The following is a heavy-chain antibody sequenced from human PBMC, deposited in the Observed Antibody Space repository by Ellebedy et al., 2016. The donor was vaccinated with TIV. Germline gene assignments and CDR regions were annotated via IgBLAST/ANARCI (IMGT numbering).Heavy chain of an antibody. V-gene: IGHV4-61*01. CDR2: IYTGST. J-gene: IGHJ4*02. CDR3: ARGGAEGY. CDR1: GGSVSSANYY. Sequence: MPSETLSLTCTVSGGSVSSANYYWTWFRQPPGKGLEWIGFIYTGSTNYNPSLKSRVTISVDTAKNQFSLELSSVSAADTAVYYCARGGAEGYWGQGTLVTVSS.